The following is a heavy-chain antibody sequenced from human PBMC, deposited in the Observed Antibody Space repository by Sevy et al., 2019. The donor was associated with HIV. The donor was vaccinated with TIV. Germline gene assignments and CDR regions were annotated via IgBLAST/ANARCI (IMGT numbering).Heavy chain of an antibody. CDR2: ISGRSSYI. CDR1: GFIFSNYS. Sequence: GGSLRLSCAASGFIFSNYSMNWVRQAPGKGLEWVSSISGRSSYIYNADSVKGRFTISRDNAKNSRYLQMNSLRAEDTAVYYCARVLRVVRIDYFDYWGQGTLVTVSS. V-gene: IGHV3-21*01. J-gene: IGHJ4*02. CDR3: ARVLRVVRIDYFDY. D-gene: IGHD2-2*01.